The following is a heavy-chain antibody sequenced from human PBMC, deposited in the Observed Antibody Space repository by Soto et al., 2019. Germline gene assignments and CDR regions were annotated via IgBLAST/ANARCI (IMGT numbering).Heavy chain of an antibody. CDR2: IGGSGERT. J-gene: IGHJ3*02. D-gene: IGHD6-19*01. Sequence: EVQLLESGGGLVQPGGSLRLSSAASGFTFSTYAMSWVRQVPGKGLEWVSAIGGSGERTYYADSVKGRFTISRDNSRDTREMQMNSLRVEDTGVDYCVKRSSQGSGWGAFDIWGQGTLVTVSS. CDR1: GFTFSTYA. CDR3: VKRSSQGSGWGAFDI. V-gene: IGHV3-23*01.